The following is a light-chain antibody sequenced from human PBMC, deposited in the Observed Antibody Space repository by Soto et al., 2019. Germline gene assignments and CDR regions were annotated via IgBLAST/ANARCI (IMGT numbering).Light chain of an antibody. J-gene: IGKJ1*01. CDR1: QSLLHSNGKNQ. CDR3: MQAIPVPST. CDR2: LGS. Sequence: DIVMTQSPLSLSVTPGEPASISCRSSQSLLHSNGKNQLQWYLQRPGQSPQLLIYLGSNRASGVPDRFSGSGSGTDFTLKISRAEAEDVGVYYCMQAIPVPSTFGQATKVDIK. V-gene: IGKV2-28*01.